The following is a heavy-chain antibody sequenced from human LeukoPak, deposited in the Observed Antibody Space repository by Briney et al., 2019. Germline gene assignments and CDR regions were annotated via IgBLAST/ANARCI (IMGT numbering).Heavy chain of an antibody. V-gene: IGHV4-30-2*01. CDR2: IYHSGST. CDR1: GGSISSGGYS. CDR3: ARVPGLRLGELRDAFDI. J-gene: IGHJ3*02. Sequence: PSETLSLTCAVSGGSISSGGYSWSWIRQPPGKGLEWIGYIYHSGSTYYNPSLKSRVTISVDRSKNQFSLKLSSVTAADTAVYYCARVPGLRLGELRDAFDIWGQGTMVTVSS. D-gene: IGHD3-16*01.